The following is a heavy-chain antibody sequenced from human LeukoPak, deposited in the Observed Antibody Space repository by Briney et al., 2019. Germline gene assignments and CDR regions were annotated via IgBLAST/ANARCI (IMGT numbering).Heavy chain of an antibody. V-gene: IGHV3-30*18. CDR1: GFTFSSFG. Sequence: GGSLRLSCAASGFTFSSFGMHWVRQAPGQGLEWVAVISFDGSNQYYADSVKGRFTIYRDNLKNTVYLQMNSLRAEETAVYYCAKSHPPTVTTEEGEYLQHWGQGTLVTVSS. J-gene: IGHJ1*01. D-gene: IGHD4-17*01. CDR3: AKSHPPTVTTEEGEYLQH. CDR2: ISFDGSNQ.